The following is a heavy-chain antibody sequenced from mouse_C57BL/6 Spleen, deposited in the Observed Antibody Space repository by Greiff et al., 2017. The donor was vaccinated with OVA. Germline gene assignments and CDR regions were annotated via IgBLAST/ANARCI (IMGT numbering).Heavy chain of an antibody. V-gene: IGHV1-15*01. CDR1: GYTFTDYE. CDR2: IDPETGGT. D-gene: IGHD4-1*01. Sequence: QVHVKQSGAELVRPGASVTLSCKASGYTFTDYEMHWVKQTPVHGLEWIGAIDPETGGTAYNQKFKGKAILTADKSSSTAYMELRSLTSEDSAVYYCTRRTGPFAYWGQGTLVTVSA. CDR3: TRRTGPFAY. J-gene: IGHJ3*01.